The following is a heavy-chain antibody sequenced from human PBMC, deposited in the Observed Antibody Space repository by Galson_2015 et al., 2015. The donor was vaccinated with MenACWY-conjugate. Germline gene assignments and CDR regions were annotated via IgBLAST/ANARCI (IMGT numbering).Heavy chain of an antibody. CDR2: IDGSGSDI. CDR3: ARGIGDYVDGSVDC. Sequence: SLRLSCAASGFIFSSYSMNWVRQAPGKGLGWVSSIDGSGSDIYYGDSVKGRFTISRDNAKNSVFLQMNSLRAEDTAVYYCARGIGDYVDGSVDCWGQGTLVTVSS. V-gene: IGHV3-21*01. J-gene: IGHJ4*02. CDR1: GFIFSSYS. D-gene: IGHD4-17*01.